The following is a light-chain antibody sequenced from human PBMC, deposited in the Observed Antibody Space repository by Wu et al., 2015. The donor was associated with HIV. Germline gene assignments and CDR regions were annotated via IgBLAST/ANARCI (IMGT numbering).Light chain of an antibody. V-gene: IGKV1-39*01. CDR3: QQSFNVPRT. Sequence: DIDMAQSPSSLSASVGDTITITCRASQSVDDFLNWYQQVPGKAPKPLVFEATTLQRGVPSRFSGKQLGTDFTLTINRLQPEDFATYFCQQSFNVPRTFGQGTKVELK. J-gene: IGKJ2*01. CDR2: EAT. CDR1: QSVDDF.